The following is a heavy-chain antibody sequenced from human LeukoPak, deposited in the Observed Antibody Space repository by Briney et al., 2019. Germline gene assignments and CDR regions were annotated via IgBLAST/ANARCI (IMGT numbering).Heavy chain of an antibody. CDR2: IIPIFGTA. CDR3: ARGGVLRFLGNIPEYMDV. D-gene: IGHD3-3*01. J-gene: IGHJ6*03. V-gene: IGHV1-69*13. CDR1: GGTFSSYA. Sequence: GASVKVSCKASGGTFSSYAISWVRQAPGQGLEWMGGIIPIFGTANYAQKFQGRVTITADESTSTAYMELSSLRSEDTAVYYCARGGVLRFLGNIPEYMDVWGKGTTVTVSS.